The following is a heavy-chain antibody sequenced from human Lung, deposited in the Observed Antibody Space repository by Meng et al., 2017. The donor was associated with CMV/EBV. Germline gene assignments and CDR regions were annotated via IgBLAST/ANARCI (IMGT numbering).Heavy chain of an antibody. D-gene: IGHD1-14*01. Sequence: GESXKISCAVSGFIVSSKYMTWVRQTPGKGLEWVSIIYTGGSASYADSVKGRFTISRDNSKDTLYLQMNSLRAEVTAVDYCVTQATAGITDKDYLYYGMDVWXQWTXVTVSS. CDR3: VTQATAGITDKDYLYYGMDV. CDR2: IYTGGSA. CDR1: GFIVSSKY. V-gene: IGHV3-53*01. J-gene: IGHJ6*02.